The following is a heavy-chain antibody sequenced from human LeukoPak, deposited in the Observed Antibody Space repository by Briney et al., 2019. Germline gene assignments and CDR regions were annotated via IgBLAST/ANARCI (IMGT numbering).Heavy chain of an antibody. V-gene: IGHV4-39*07. CDR2: IYYSGST. CDR1: GGSISSSSYY. J-gene: IGHJ2*01. CDR3: ARDRGMATGPGWYFDL. Sequence: SETLSLTCTASGGSISSSSYYWGWIRQPPGKGLEWIGSIYYSGSTYYNPSLKSRVTISVDTSKNQFSLKLSSVAAADTAVYYCARDRGMATGPGWYFDLWGRGTLVTVSS. D-gene: IGHD5-24*01.